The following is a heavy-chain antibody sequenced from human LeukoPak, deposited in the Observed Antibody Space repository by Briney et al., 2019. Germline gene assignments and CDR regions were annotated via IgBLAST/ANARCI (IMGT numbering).Heavy chain of an antibody. CDR1: GYTFTGYY. J-gene: IGHJ3*02. CDR3: ARNVLRYFDWSPDAFDI. CDR2: INPNSGGT. D-gene: IGHD3-9*01. Sequence: GASVKVSCKASGYTFTGYYMHWVRQAPGQGLEWMGWINPNSGGTNYAQKFQGRVTMTRDTSISTAYMELSRLRSDDTAVYYCARNVLRYFDWSPDAFDIWGQGTMVTVSS. V-gene: IGHV1-2*02.